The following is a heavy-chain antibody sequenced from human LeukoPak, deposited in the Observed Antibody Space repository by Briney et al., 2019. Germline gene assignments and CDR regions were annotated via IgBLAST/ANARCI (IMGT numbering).Heavy chain of an antibody. CDR2: VSANGVYT. Sequence: GGSLRLSCAASGFTFSNYAMSWVRQAPGKGLEWVSSVSANGVYTYYADSVKGRFTISRDNSKNTLYLQMNSLRAEDTAVYYCAKTPYSSSWYYFDYWGQGTLVTVSS. D-gene: IGHD6-13*01. V-gene: IGHV3-23*01. CDR1: GFTFSNYA. J-gene: IGHJ4*02. CDR3: AKTPYSSSWYYFDY.